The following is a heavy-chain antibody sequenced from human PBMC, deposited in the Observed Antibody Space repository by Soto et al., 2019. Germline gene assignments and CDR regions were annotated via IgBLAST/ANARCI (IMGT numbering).Heavy chain of an antibody. CDR1: GYTFTSYH. CDR2: INPSGGST. CDR3: ARAYGDYVNYYYYGMDV. J-gene: IGHJ6*02. V-gene: IGHV1-46*01. Sequence: ASVKVSCKASGYTFTSYHMHWVRQAPGQGLEWMGIINPSGGSTSYAQKFQGRVTMTRDTSTSTVYMELSSLRSEDTAVYYCARAYGDYVNYYYYGMDVWGQGTTVTVSS. D-gene: IGHD4-17*01.